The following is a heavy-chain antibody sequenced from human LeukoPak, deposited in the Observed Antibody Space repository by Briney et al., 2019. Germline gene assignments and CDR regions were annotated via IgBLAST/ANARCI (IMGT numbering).Heavy chain of an antibody. CDR3: ARVSSGWSYYFDY. J-gene: IGHJ4*02. D-gene: IGHD6-19*01. CDR2: IYSSGAT. V-gene: IGHV4-4*07. Sequence: PSETLSLTCTVSGGSINSYYWSWIRKPAGKGLEWIGRIYSSGATNYNPSLKSRVTMSVDTSKNQFSLKLNSVTAADTAVYFCARVSSGWSYYFDYWGQGTLVTVSS. CDR1: GGSINSYY.